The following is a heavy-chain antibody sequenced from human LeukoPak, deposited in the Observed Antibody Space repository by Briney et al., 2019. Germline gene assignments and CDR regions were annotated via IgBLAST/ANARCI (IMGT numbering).Heavy chain of an antibody. CDR3: ARIRGDCSSTSCSD. J-gene: IGHJ4*02. D-gene: IGHD2-2*01. V-gene: IGHV1-69*06. Sequence: ASVKVSCKASGGTFSSYAISWVRQAPGQGLEWMGGIIPIFGTANYAQKFQGRVTITADKSTSTAYMELSSLRSEDTAVYYCARIRGDCSSTSCSDWGQGTLVTVSS. CDR2: IIPIFGTA. CDR1: GGTFSSYA.